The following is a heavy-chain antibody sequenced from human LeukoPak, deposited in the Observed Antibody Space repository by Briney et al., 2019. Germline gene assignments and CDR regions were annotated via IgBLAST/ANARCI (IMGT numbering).Heavy chain of an antibody. J-gene: IGHJ6*02. D-gene: IGHD2-21*01. CDR2: IYSGGST. CDR1: GFTFSSYI. CDR3: ARYSAYHYAMDV. Sequence: GGSLRLSCAASGFTFSSYIMNWVRQAPGKGLEWVSVIYSGGSTHYADSVKGRFTVSRDNSKNTLYVQMNSLRAEDTAVYYCARYSAYHYAMDVWGQGTTVTVSS. V-gene: IGHV3-53*01.